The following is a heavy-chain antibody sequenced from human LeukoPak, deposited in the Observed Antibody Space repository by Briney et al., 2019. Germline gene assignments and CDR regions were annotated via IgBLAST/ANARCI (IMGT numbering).Heavy chain of an antibody. CDR3: ARGAAGTDWFDP. V-gene: IGHV4-34*01. J-gene: IGHJ5*02. Sequence: SETLSLTCAVYGGSFSGYYWSWIRQPPGKGLEWIGEINHSGSTNYNPSLKSRVTISVDTSKNQFSLKLSSVTAADTAVYYCARGAAGTDWFDPWGQGTLVTVTS. D-gene: IGHD6-13*01. CDR2: INHSGST. CDR1: GGSFSGYY.